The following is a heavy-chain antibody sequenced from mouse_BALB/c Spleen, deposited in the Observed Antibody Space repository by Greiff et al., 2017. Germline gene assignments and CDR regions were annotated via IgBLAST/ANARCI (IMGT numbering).Heavy chain of an antibody. CDR2: INSNGGST. V-gene: IGHV5-6-3*01. CDR1: GFTFSSYG. D-gene: IGHD4-1*01. Sequence: EVKLVESGGGLVQPGGSLKLSCAASGFTFSSYGMSWVRQTPDKRLELVATINSNGGSTYYPDSVKGRFTISRDNAKNTLYLQMSSLKSEDTAMYYCAREGWDGSWFAYWGQGTLVTVSA. CDR3: AREGWDGSWFAY. J-gene: IGHJ3*01.